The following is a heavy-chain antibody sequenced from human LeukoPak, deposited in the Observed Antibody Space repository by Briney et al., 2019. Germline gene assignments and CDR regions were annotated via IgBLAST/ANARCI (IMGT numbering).Heavy chain of an antibody. CDR3: ARAVTGTSMVDY. V-gene: IGHV4-59*08. CDR2: ISDIGRT. D-gene: IGHD6-19*01. J-gene: IGHJ4*02. Sequence: SETLSLTCTVSGDSISGDHWSWIRQPPGKGLEWIGYISDIGRTSYSPSLKSRVTISLDMSKNQFSLRLISVTAADTAVYYCARAVTGTSMVDYWGQGTLVTVSS. CDR1: GDSISGDH.